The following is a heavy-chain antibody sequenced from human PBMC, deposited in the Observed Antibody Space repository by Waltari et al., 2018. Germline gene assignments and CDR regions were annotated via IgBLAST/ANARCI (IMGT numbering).Heavy chain of an antibody. CDR2: ISTRSTSK. CDR1: GITFSDYS. V-gene: IGHV3-48*01. Sequence: DVQLVESGGDLVQPGGSLRPSCAASGITFSDYSMNWVRQAPGKGLEWVAYISTRSTSKDYADSVRGRFTISRDNAKNSLYLQMNSLTAEDTGVYYCASEYSSGWATNHWGQGTLVTVSS. J-gene: IGHJ4*02. CDR3: ASEYSSGWATNH. D-gene: IGHD6-19*01.